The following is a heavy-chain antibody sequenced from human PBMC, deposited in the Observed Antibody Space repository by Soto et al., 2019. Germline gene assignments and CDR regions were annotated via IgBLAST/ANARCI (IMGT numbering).Heavy chain of an antibody. V-gene: IGHV3-7*03. Sequence: EVQLVESGGGLVQPGGSLRLSCAASGFTFSSYWMSWVRQAPGKGLEWVANIKQDGSEKYYVDSVKGRFTISRDNAKNSLYLQMNSLRAEDTAVYYCARDSLAYSGSYYSSYYGMDVWGQGTTVTVSS. CDR2: IKQDGSEK. J-gene: IGHJ6*02. CDR3: ARDSLAYSGSYYSSYYGMDV. CDR1: GFTFSSYW. D-gene: IGHD1-26*01.